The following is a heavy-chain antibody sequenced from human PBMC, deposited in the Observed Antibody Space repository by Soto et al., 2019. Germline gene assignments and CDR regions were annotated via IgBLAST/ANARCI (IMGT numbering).Heavy chain of an antibody. D-gene: IGHD4-17*01. CDR2: ISGSGGST. CDR3: AKDRTYGDNRWVVSGKLDY. V-gene: IGHV3-23*01. Sequence: GGSLRLSCAASGFTFSSYAMSWVRQAPGKGLEWVSAISGSGGSTYYADSVKGRFTISRDNSKNTLYLQMNSLRAEDTAVYYCAKDRTYGDNRWVVSGKLDYWGQGTLVTVSS. CDR1: GFTFSSYA. J-gene: IGHJ4*02.